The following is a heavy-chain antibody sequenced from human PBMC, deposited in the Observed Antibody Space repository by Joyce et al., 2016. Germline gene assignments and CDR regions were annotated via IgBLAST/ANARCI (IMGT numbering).Heavy chain of an antibody. D-gene: IGHD3-10*01. CDR2: RWNDGNKK. V-gene: IGHV3-33*04. J-gene: IGHJ4*02. CDR3: ARGAMVRGVDVDY. CDR1: GFTFSRFG. Sequence: QVQLVESGGGVVQAGWSLRLSCAASGFTFSRFGMSWVRRAPGKGIKCVAVRWNDGNKKDYASAVKGRFTISRDNAQNSLYLQMNSLRFEDTAVYYCARGAMVRGVDVDYWGQGTLVTVSS.